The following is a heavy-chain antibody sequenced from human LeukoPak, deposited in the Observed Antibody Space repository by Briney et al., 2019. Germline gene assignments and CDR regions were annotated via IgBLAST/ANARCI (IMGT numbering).Heavy chain of an antibody. Sequence: GGPLRLSCAASGFTFSSYEMNWVRQAPGKGLEWVSYISSSAGTKNYADSVRGRFTISRDNAKNSLYLQMNSLRAEDTAVYYCARVLVVLVPAAMDYWGQGTLVTVSS. D-gene: IGHD2-2*01. CDR1: GFTFSSYE. V-gene: IGHV3-48*03. CDR3: ARVLVVLVPAAMDY. CDR2: ISSSAGTK. J-gene: IGHJ4*02.